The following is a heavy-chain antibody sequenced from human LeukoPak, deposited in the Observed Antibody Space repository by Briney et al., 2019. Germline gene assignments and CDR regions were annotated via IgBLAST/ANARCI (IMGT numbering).Heavy chain of an antibody. V-gene: IGHV3-53*01. CDR3: ARELGQLGYYYYGMDV. CDR1: GFTVSSNY. D-gene: IGHD6-13*01. Sequence: GGSLRLSCAASGFTVSSNYMSWVRQAPGKGLEWVSVIYSGGSTYYADSVKGRFTISRDNSKNTLYLQMNSLRAEDTAVYYCARELGQLGYYYYGMDVWGQGTTVTVSS. J-gene: IGHJ6*02. CDR2: IYSGGST.